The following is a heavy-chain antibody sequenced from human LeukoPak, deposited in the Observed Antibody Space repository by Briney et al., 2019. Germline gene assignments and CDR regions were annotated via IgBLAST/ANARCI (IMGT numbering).Heavy chain of an antibody. J-gene: IGHJ4*02. CDR3: ARRGYSYGLFDY. V-gene: IGHV4-39*01. CDR1: GGSISSSSYY. D-gene: IGHD5-18*01. CDR2: IYYSGST. Sequence: KPSETLSLTCTVSGGSISSSSYYWGWIRQPPGKGLEWIGSIYYSGSTYYNPSLKSRVTISVDTSKNQSSLKLSSVTAADTAVYYCARRGYSYGLFDYWGQGTLVTVSS.